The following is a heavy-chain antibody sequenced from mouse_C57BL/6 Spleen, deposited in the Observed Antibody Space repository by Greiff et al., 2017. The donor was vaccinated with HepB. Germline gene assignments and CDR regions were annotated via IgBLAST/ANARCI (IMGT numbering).Heavy chain of an antibody. V-gene: IGHV1-61*01. CDR3: ARSGTTVLHYFDY. D-gene: IGHD1-1*01. J-gene: IGHJ2*01. CDR1: GYTFTSYW. CDR2: IYPSDSET. Sequence: QVHVKQPGAELVRPGSSVKLSCKASGYTFTSYWMDWVKQRPGQGLEWIGNIYPSDSETHYNQKFKDKATLTVDKSSSTAYMQLSSLTSEDSAVYYCARSGTTVLHYFDYWGQGTTLTVSS.